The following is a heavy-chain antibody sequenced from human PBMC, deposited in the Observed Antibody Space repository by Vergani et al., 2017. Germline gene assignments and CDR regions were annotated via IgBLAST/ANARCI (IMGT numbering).Heavy chain of an antibody. Sequence: QVQLVESGGGVVQPGRSLRLSCAASGFTFSSYGMHWVRQAPGKGLEWVAVISYDGSNKYYADSVKGRFTISRDNSKNTLYLQMNSLRAEDTAGYYCARTTVTPPFMGDYWGQGTLVTVSS. V-gene: IGHV3-30*03. CDR3: ARTTVTPPFMGDY. J-gene: IGHJ4*02. CDR2: ISYDGSNK. CDR1: GFTFSSYG. D-gene: IGHD4-17*01.